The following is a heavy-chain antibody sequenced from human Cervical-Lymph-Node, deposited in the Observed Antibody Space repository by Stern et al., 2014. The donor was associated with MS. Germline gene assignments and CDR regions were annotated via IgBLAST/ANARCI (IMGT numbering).Heavy chain of an antibody. Sequence: QVKLVQSGAEVKKPGASVKVSCKASGYTFTSYYMHWVRQAPGQGLERMGIINPGGGSPSYAQKFQGRVTMTRDTSTSTVYMELSSLRSEDTAVYYCARDGIQLWLSIAFDYWGQGTLVTVSS. CDR2: INPGGGSP. CDR1: GYTFTSYY. V-gene: IGHV1-46*01. CDR3: ARDGIQLWLSIAFDY. D-gene: IGHD5-18*01. J-gene: IGHJ4*02.